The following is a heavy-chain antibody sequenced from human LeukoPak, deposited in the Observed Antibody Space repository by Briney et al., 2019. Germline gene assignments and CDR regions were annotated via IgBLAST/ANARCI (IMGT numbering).Heavy chain of an antibody. CDR3: ARDSEPAAAPSYMDV. V-gene: IGHV1-2*02. Sequence: ASVKVSCKASGYTSTGYYMHWVRQAPGQGLEWMGWINPNSGDTNYAQKFQGRVTMTRDTSISTAYMELSRLRSDDTAVYYCARDSEPAAAPSYMDVWGKGTTVTVSS. D-gene: IGHD2-2*01. J-gene: IGHJ6*03. CDR2: INPNSGDT. CDR1: GYTSTGYY.